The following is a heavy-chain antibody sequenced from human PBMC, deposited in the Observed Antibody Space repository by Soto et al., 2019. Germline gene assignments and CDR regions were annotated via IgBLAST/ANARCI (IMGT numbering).Heavy chain of an antibody. Sequence: ASVKVSCKASGGTFSSYAISWVRQAPGQGLEWMGGIIPIFGTANYAQKFQGRVTITADKSTSTAYMELSSLRSEDTAVYYCARDPADYYGSGTENYYYYGMDVWGQGTTVTVSS. CDR2: IIPIFGTA. D-gene: IGHD3-10*01. CDR1: GGTFSSYA. V-gene: IGHV1-69*06. CDR3: ARDPADYYGSGTENYYYYGMDV. J-gene: IGHJ6*02.